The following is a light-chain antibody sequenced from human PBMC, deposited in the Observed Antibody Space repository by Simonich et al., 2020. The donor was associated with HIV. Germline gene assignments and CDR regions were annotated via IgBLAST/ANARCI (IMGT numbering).Light chain of an antibody. Sequence: DSQMTQSPSTLSASVGDRVTITCRASQSISSWLAWYQQKPGKAPKVLIYDASTLESGVPSRFSGSGSGTDFTLTISSLQPEDFATYFCQQFNSNPRTFGQGTRLEIK. CDR2: DAS. CDR3: QQFNSNPRT. V-gene: IGKV1-5*01. J-gene: IGKJ5*01. CDR1: QSISSW.